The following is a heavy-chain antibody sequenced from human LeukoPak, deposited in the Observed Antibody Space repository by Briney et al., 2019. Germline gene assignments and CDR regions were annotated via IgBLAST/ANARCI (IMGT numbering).Heavy chain of an antibody. CDR2: IYYSGST. V-gene: IGHV4-59*01. CDR1: GGSISSYY. D-gene: IGHD3-10*01. J-gene: IGHJ3*02. Sequence: SETLSLTCTVSGGSISSYYWSWIRQPPGEGLEWIGYIYYSGSTNYNPSLKSRVTISVDTSKNQFSLKLSSVTAADTAVYYCAKGGYYYGSGAFTDAFDIWGQGTMVTVSS. CDR3: AKGGYYYGSGAFTDAFDI.